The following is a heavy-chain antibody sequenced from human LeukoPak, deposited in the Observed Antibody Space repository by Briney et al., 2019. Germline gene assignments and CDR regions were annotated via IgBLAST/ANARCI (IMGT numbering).Heavy chain of an antibody. CDR1: GGSISSSSYY. CDR2: IYYSGST. J-gene: IGHJ4*02. D-gene: IGHD3-9*01. V-gene: IGHV4-39*07. Sequence: SETLSLTCTVSGGSISSSSYYWGWIRQPPGKGLEWIGSIYYSGSTYYNPSLKSRVTISVDTSKNQFSLKLSSVTAADTAVYYCATAPYDILTGYYSFDYWGQGTLVTVSS. CDR3: ATAPYDILTGYYSFDY.